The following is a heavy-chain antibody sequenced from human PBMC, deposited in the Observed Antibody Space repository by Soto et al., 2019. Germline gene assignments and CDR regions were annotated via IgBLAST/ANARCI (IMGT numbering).Heavy chain of an antibody. V-gene: IGHV3-23*01. CDR2: ISGSDGRT. Sequence: PGGSLRLSCAASGFTFSSYAMSWVRQAPGKGLEWVSTISGSDGRTYSTDSVKGRFTISRDNPRNTAYLQMNSLRVEDTAVYYCAKGVSQYTPLALFDYWGRGTLGTVSS. D-gene: IGHD5-18*01. J-gene: IGHJ4*02. CDR3: AKGVSQYTPLALFDY. CDR1: GFTFSSYA.